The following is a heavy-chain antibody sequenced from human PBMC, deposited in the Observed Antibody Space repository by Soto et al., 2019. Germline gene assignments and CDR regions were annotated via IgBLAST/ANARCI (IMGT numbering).Heavy chain of an antibody. D-gene: IGHD2-8*02. CDR3: TTDSHLTTTLVRFDF. CDR2: IIPIFGTA. CDR1: GGTFSSYA. J-gene: IGHJ4*01. V-gene: IGHV1-69*13. Sequence: ASVKVSCKASGGTFSSYAISWVRQAPGQGLEWMGGIIPIFGTANYAQKFQGRVTITADESTSTAHMELSSLRSEDTAVYYCTTDSHLTTTLVRFDFWGHGTLVTVSS.